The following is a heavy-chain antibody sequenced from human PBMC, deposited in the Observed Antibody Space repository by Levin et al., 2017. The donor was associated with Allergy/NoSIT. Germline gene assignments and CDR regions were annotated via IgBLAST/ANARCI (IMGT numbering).Heavy chain of an antibody. CDR2: IINSGVGT. CDR1: GFTFNNYA. V-gene: IGHV3-23*01. D-gene: IGHD6-19*01. Sequence: GESLKISCAASGFTFNNYAMSWVRQAPGKGLEWVSAIINSGVGTYYADSVKGRFTIPRDNSKNTMYLQMNSLRAENTAVYFCAKDAIRGSDQPYYFDYWGQGALVTASS. CDR3: AKDAIRGSDQPYYFDY. J-gene: IGHJ4*02.